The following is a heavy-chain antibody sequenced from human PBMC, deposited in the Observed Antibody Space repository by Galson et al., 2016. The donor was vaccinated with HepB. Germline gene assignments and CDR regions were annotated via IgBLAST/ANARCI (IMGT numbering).Heavy chain of an antibody. J-gene: IGHJ5*02. CDR3: ARDWDWFDP. CDR2: INTDSGNT. CDR1: GYTFTSYA. D-gene: IGHD3-16*01. V-gene: IGHV1-18*01. Sequence: SVKVSCKASGYTFTSYAISWVRQAPGQGLEWMGWINTDSGNTNYAQKLQGRVTLTTDTSTSTAYMELRSLRSDDTAVYYCARDWDWFDPWGQGTLVTVSS.